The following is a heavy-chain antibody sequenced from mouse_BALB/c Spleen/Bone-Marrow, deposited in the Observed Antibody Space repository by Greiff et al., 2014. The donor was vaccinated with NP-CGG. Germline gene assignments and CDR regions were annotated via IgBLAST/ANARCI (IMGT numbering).Heavy chain of an antibody. CDR2: IWGDGST. Sequence: QVQLKESGPGLVAPSQSLSITCTVSGVSFNGYGVNWGCQPPGKGLGWLGMIWGDGSTDYNSALKSRLSISKDNSKSQVFLKMNSLQTDDTARYYCASITTVVADYAMDYWGQGTSVTVSS. CDR3: ASITTVVADYAMDY. J-gene: IGHJ4*01. V-gene: IGHV2-6-7*01. CDR1: GVSFNGYG. D-gene: IGHD1-1*01.